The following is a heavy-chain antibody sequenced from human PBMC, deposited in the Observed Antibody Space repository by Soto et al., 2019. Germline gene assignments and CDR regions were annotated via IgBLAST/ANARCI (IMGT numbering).Heavy chain of an antibody. CDR1: GGSFSGYY. CDR3: ARGFYMVVTAIAGSLGNYYYGMDV. Sequence: SETLSLTCAVYGGSFSGYYWSWIRQPPGKGLEWIGEINHSGSTNYNPSLKSRVTISVDTSKNQFSLKLSSVTAADTAVYYCARGFYMVVTAIAGSLGNYYYGMDVWGQGTTVTVSS. V-gene: IGHV4-34*01. J-gene: IGHJ6*02. CDR2: INHSGST. D-gene: IGHD2-21*02.